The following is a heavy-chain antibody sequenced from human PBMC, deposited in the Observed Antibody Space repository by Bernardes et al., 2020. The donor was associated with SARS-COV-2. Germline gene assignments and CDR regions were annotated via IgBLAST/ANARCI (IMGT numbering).Heavy chain of an antibody. CDR1: GYSINGDFY. Sequence: SETLSLTCAVSGYSINGDFYWAWIRQAPGKGLEWFASVFYRGNTFYNPSLKSRVAISTDTSKNQFSLKLSSVTAADTAVYYCARDYRYGSSPTYYYGMDVWGQGTTVTVSS. CDR3: ARDYRYGSSPTYYYGMDV. V-gene: IGHV4-38-2*02. J-gene: IGHJ6*02. D-gene: IGHD5-18*01. CDR2: VFYRGNT.